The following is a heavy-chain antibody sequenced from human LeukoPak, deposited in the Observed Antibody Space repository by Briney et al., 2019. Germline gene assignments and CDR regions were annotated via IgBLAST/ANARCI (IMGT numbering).Heavy chain of an antibody. V-gene: IGHV3-23*01. J-gene: IGHJ4*02. D-gene: IGHD1-26*01. CDR2: IGTSAGST. CDR1: GFTFSSYT. CDR3: AKDPNWERGY. Sequence: GGSLRLSCATSGFTFSSYTMTWVRQAPGKGLEYVSGIGTSAGSTIYADSVKGRFTISRDNSKNTVYLQMDSLRVEDTAVYYCAKDPNWERGYWGQGTLVTVSS.